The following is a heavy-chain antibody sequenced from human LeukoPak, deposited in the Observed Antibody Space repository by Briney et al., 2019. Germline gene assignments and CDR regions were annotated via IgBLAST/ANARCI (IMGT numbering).Heavy chain of an antibody. V-gene: IGHV4-38-2*02. CDR3: ARHGEWELLQSWFDP. D-gene: IGHD1-26*01. Sequence: SETLSLTCSVSGYSISSGYYWGWIRQPPGKGLEWIGSIYQSGSTYYNPSLKSRVTISVDTSKNQFSLNLSSVTAADTAVYYCARHGEWELLQSWFDPWGQGTLVTVSS. CDR2: IYQSGST. J-gene: IGHJ5*02. CDR1: GYSISSGYY.